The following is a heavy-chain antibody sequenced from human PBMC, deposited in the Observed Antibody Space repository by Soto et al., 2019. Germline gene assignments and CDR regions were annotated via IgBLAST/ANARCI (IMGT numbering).Heavy chain of an antibody. CDR1: GYTFTSYG. D-gene: IGHD5-12*01. V-gene: IGHV1-46*01. J-gene: IGHJ5*02. CDR2: INPSGGST. CDR3: ARDLTLSREEEMATP. Sequence: ASVKVSCKASGYTFTSYGISWVRQAPGQGLEWMGIINPSGGSTSYAQKFQGRVTMTRDTSTSTVYMELSSLRSEDTAVYYCARDLTLSREEEMATPLGQGTLVTVS.